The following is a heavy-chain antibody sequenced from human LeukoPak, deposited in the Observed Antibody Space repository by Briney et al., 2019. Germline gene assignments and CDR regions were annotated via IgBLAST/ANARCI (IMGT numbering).Heavy chain of an antibody. CDR3: ARDQMWESNWFDP. V-gene: IGHV1-69*05. J-gene: IGHJ5*02. CDR1: GGTFSSYA. Sequence: SVKVSCKASGGTFSSYAISWVRQAPGQGLEWMGRIIPIFGTANYAQKFQGSVTITTDESTSTAYMELSSLRSEDTAVYYCARDQMWESNWFDPWGQGTLVTVSS. CDR2: IIPIFGTA. D-gene: IGHD1-26*01.